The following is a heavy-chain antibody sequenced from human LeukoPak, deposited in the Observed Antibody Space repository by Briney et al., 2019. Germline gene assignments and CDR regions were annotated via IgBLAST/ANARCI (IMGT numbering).Heavy chain of an antibody. CDR2: IKRDGSEK. Sequence: GGSLRLSCAGSGFTFSTYWMAWVRQAPGKGPEWVANIKRDGSEKYYVESVKGRFTISRDNAKNSLFLQMNSLTAEDTSIYYCARDSSGNLDYWGQGALVTVSS. J-gene: IGHJ4*02. V-gene: IGHV3-7*01. CDR3: ARDSSGNLDY. D-gene: IGHD1-26*01. CDR1: GFTFSTYW.